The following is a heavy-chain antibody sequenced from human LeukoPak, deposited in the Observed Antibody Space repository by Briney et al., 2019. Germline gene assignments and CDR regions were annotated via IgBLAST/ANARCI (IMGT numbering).Heavy chain of an antibody. CDR1: GYTFTGYY. CDR3: ARDRLLWFGELLFDY. D-gene: IGHD3-10*01. CDR2: INPNSGGT. V-gene: IGHV1-2*02. J-gene: IGHJ4*02. Sequence: ASVNVSCKASGYTFTGYYMHWVRQPPGQGLDLMGWINPNSGGTNYAQKFQGRVTMTRDTSISTAYMELSRLRSDDTAVYYCARDRLLWFGELLFDYWGQGTLVTVSS.